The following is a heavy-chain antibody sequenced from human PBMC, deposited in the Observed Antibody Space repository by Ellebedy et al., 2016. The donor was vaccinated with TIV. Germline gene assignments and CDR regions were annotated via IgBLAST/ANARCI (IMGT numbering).Heavy chain of an antibody. CDR2: ISAYNGNT. Sequence: AASVTVSCKASGYTFPRHGFSWVRQAPGQGLEWMGWISAYNGNTVYAQKLQGRVTMTTDTSTSTAYMELRSLRSDDTAVYYCARAVDTATHWGQGTLVTVSS. CDR1: GYTFPRHG. CDR3: ARAVDTATH. J-gene: IGHJ4*02. D-gene: IGHD5-18*01. V-gene: IGHV1-18*01.